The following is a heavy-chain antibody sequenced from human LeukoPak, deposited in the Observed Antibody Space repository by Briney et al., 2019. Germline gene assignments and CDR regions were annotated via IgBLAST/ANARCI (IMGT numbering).Heavy chain of an antibody. CDR2: ISGSGGST. CDR1: GFTFSSYA. V-gene: IGHV3-23*01. Sequence: GGSLRLSCAASGFTFSSYAMSWVRQAPGKGLEWVSAISGSGGSTYYADSVKGRFTISRDNSKNTLHLQMNSLRAEDTAVYYCAKDAVTPPYYYYGMDVWGQGTTVTVSS. D-gene: IGHD4-17*01. CDR3: AKDAVTPPYYYYGMDV. J-gene: IGHJ6*02.